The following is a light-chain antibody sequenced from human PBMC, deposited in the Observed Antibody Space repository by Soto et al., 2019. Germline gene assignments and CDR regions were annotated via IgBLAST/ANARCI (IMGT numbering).Light chain of an antibody. Sequence: DIQMTQSPSTLSASVGDRVTSTCQASPDIKNYLNGSQQKSGKAPKLLIYDASDLETGVPSRFSGSGSGTDFTFTINSLQPEDIATYYCQQYDNLPLTFGGGTKVDIK. V-gene: IGKV1-33*01. CDR3: QQYDNLPLT. J-gene: IGKJ4*01. CDR2: DAS. CDR1: PDIKNY.